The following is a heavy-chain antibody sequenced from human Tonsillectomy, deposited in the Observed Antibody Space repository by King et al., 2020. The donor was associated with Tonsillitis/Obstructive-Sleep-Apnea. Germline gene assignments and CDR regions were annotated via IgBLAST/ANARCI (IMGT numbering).Heavy chain of an antibody. J-gene: IGHJ3*02. CDR2: SYYSCST. CDR1: GGAISNITYY. V-gene: IGHV4-39*01. Sequence: QLQESGPGLGKPSETLSLTCTVSGGAISNITYYLGWIRQPPGKGLEWIGTSYYSCSTYDNPTPKTRVTRSLETPNNPFSLTLSSVTAADTAVYYCARRVQLERRGDAFNIWGQGTMVTVSS. D-gene: IGHD1-1*01. CDR3: ARRVQLERRGDAFNI.